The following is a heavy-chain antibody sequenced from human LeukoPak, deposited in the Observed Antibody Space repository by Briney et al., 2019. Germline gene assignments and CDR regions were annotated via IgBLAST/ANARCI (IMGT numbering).Heavy chain of an antibody. J-gene: IGHJ4*02. CDR1: RGTFSSYA. D-gene: IGHD3-10*01. CDR2: IIPIFGTA. Sequence: SVKVSCKASRGTFSSYAISWVRQAPGQGLEWMGRIIPIFGTANYAQKFQGRVTITTDESTSTAYMELSSLRSEDTAVYYCARDYGSGSYYGFDYWGQGTLVTVSS. CDR3: ARDYGSGSYYGFDY. V-gene: IGHV1-69*05.